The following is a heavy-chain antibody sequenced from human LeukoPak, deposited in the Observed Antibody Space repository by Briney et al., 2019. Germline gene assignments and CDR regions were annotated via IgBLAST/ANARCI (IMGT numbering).Heavy chain of an antibody. CDR3: ARPSRSYGDYYLV. V-gene: IGHV5-51*01. J-gene: IGHJ4*02. CDR2: IYPDDSDT. D-gene: IGHD4-17*01. Sequence: GESLKISCTGSGHTFTNSWIAWVRQKPGKGLEWMGLIYPDDSDTRYNPSFQGQVTISADKSISTAYLQWSSLKASDTAMYYCARPSRSYGDYYLVWGQGTLVTVSS. CDR1: GHTFTNSW.